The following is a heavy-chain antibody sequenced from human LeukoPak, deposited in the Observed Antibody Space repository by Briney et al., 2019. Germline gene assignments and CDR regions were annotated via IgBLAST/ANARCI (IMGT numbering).Heavy chain of an antibody. CDR3: ASRYSGSDLMPTQDY. CDR1: GYTSTSYD. Sequence: ASVKVSCKASGYTSTSYDINWVRQATGQGLEWMGWMNPNSGNTGYAQKFQGRVTMTRNTSISTAYMELSSLRSEDTAVYYCASRYSGSDLMPTQDYWGQGTLVTVSS. CDR2: MNPNSGNT. J-gene: IGHJ4*02. V-gene: IGHV1-8*01. D-gene: IGHD1-26*01.